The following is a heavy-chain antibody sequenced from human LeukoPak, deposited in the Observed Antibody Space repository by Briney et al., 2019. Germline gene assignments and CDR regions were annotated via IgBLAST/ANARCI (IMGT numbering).Heavy chain of an antibody. CDR2: TYYRSKWFS. Sequence: SQTLSLSLAISGDSVSSDSAAWNWVRQSPSRGLEWLGRTYYRSKWFSRYAVSVKSRITVNADTSKNQFSLQLNSVTPDDTAVYYCARGPKHFQHWGQGTPVTVSS. CDR3: ARGPKHFQH. J-gene: IGHJ1*01. V-gene: IGHV6-1*01. CDR1: GDSVSSDSAA.